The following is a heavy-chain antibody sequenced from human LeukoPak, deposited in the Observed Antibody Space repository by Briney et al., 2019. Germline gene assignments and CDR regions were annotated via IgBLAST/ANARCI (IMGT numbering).Heavy chain of an antibody. D-gene: IGHD6-6*01. V-gene: IGHV3-7*01. J-gene: IGHJ3*02. CDR1: GFTFSSYW. CDR3: ARDGEYSSSSAAFDI. Sequence: GGSLRLSCAASGFTFSSYWMSWVRPAPGKGLEWVANIKQDGSEKYYVDSVKGRFTISRDNAKNSLYLQMNSLRAEDTAVYYCARDGEYSSSSAAFDIWGQGTMVTVSS. CDR2: IKQDGSEK.